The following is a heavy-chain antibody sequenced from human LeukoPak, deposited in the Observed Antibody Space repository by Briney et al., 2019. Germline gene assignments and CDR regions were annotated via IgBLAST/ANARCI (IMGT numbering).Heavy chain of an antibody. V-gene: IGHV3-30*02. CDR2: IQYDGSNK. CDR3: VRVESGRNEGGY. Sequence: GGSLRLSCAASGFSFSSYGMQWVRQAPGKGLERVAFIQYDGSNKYYAESAKGRFTISRDNSKNTLYLQMNSLRAEDTAVYYCVRVESGRNEGGYWGQGTLVTVSS. CDR1: GFSFSSYG. D-gene: IGHD1-26*01. J-gene: IGHJ4*02.